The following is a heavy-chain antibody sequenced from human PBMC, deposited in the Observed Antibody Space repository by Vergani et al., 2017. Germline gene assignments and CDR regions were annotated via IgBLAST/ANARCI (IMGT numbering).Heavy chain of an antibody. D-gene: IGHD3-16*01. CDR2: IKQDGSKK. CDR3: GRCRGFWGVVGDAFDL. J-gene: IGHJ3*01. CDR1: GFTFSSYW. V-gene: IGHV3-7*01. Sequence: EVQLVESGGGLVQPGGSLRLSCAASGFTFSSYWMSWVRQAPGKGLEWVANIKQDGSKKYYVDSVKGRFTISRDNAKNSLYLQMNSLRSEDTAVYYCGRCRGFWGVVGDAFDLWGQGTMVTVSS.